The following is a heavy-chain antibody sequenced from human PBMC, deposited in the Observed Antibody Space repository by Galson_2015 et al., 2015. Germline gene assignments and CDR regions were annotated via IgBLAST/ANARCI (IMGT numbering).Heavy chain of an antibody. CDR2: FDPEDGET. D-gene: IGHD5-18*01. CDR3: ATGGRGYSYGLSY. J-gene: IGHJ4*02. V-gene: IGHV1-24*01. Sequence: SVKVSCKVSGYTLTELSMHWVRRAPGKGLEWMGGFDPEDGETIYARKFQGRVTMTEDTSTDTAYMELSSLRSEDTAVYYCATGGRGYSYGLSYWGQGTLVTVSS. CDR1: GYTLTELS.